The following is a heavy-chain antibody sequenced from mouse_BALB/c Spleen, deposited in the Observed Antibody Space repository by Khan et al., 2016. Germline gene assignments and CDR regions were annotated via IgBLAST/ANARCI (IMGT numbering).Heavy chain of an antibody. V-gene: IGHV3-2*02. J-gene: IGHJ2*01. D-gene: IGHD6-1*01. CDR3: ATTSRIKS. CDR1: VYSITSGYG. CDR2: ISYSGST. Sequence: EVQLQEPGPGLVKPSQSLSLTCTVTVYSITSGYGWNWIRQFPGNKLEWMGYISYSGSTNYNPSPKSRISITRDTSKNQISLQLNSVTTEPTATSYSATTSRIKSWGQGTTLTVSS.